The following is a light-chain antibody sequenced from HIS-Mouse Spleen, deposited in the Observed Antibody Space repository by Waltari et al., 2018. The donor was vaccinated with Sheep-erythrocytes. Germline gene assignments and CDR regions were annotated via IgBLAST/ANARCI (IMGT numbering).Light chain of an antibody. CDR1: SSDVGAYNY. J-gene: IGLJ1*01. V-gene: IGLV2-11*01. Sequence: QSALTQPRSVSGSPGQSVTISCTGTSSDVGAYNYVSWYQQHPGKAHKLMIYDVSKRPSGVPDRFSGSKSGNTASLTISGLQAEDEADYYCCSYAGSYNHVFATGTKVTVL. CDR2: DVS. CDR3: CSYAGSYNHV.